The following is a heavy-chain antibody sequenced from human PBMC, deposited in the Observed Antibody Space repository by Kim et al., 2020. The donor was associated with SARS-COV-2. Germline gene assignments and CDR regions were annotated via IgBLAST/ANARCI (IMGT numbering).Heavy chain of an antibody. CDR1: GFSFSNHW. CDR3: ARNNAMDV. Sequence: GGSLRLSCAASGFSFSNHWMTWVRQAPGRGAEWVANIKQHGSEKDYVGSVRGRFTNSRDDAKNSLYLQMNSLRAEDTAIYDCARNNAMDVWGQGTTATVS. J-gene: IGHJ6*02. CDR2: IKQHGSEK. V-gene: IGHV3-7*03.